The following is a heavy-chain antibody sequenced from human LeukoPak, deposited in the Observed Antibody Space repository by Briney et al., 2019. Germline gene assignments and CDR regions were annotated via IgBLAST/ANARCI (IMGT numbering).Heavy chain of an antibody. CDR1: GGTFSSYA. Sequence: GASVKVSCKSSGGTFSSYAIIWVRQAPGQGLEWMGRLIPILGIANYAQKFQGRVTITADKSTSTAYMELSSLRSEDTAVYYCASNSNRYSSGWLDYWGQGTLVTVSS. J-gene: IGHJ4*02. CDR3: ASNSNRYSSGWLDY. CDR2: LIPILGIA. D-gene: IGHD6-19*01. V-gene: IGHV1-69*04.